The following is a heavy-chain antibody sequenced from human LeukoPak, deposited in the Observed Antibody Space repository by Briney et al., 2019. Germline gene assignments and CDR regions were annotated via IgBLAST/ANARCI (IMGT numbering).Heavy chain of an antibody. CDR3: ARAIDYYYYMDV. J-gene: IGHJ6*03. CDR2: ISGSGGST. CDR1: GFTFSSYS. V-gene: IGHV3-23*01. Sequence: GGSLRLSCAASGFTFSSYSMNWVRQAPGKGLEWVSAISGSGGSTYYADSVKGRFTISRDNSKNTLYLQMNSLRAEDTAVYYCARAIDYYYYMDVWGKGTTVTVSS.